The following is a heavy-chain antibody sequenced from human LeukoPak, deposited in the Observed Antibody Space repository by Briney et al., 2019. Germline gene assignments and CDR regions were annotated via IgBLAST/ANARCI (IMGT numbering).Heavy chain of an antibody. CDR1: GGSISSYY. V-gene: IGHV4-59*08. CDR2: MYYSGNT. CDR3: ARHTLVGARNAFDI. Sequence: SETLSLTCNVSGGSISSYYWSWLRQPPGKGLEWIGYMYYSGNTNYNPSLKSRVTTSVDSSKNQFSLKLSSVTAADTAVYYCARHTLVGARNAFDIWGQGIMATVSS. J-gene: IGHJ3*02. D-gene: IGHD1-26*01.